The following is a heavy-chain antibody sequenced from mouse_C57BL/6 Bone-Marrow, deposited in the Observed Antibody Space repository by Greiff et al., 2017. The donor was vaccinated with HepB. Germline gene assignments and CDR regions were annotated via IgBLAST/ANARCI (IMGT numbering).Heavy chain of an antibody. CDR1: GYTFTSYG. J-gene: IGHJ3*01. V-gene: IGHV1-81*01. CDR2: IYPRSGNT. D-gene: IGHD2-3*01. CDR3: ARYDGYYLAWFAY. Sequence: VQRVESGAELARPGASVKLSCKASGYTFTSYGISWVKQRTGQGLEWIGEIYPRSGNTYYNEKFKGKATLTADKSSSTAYMELRSLTSEDSAVYFCARYDGYYLAWFAYWGQGTLVTVSA.